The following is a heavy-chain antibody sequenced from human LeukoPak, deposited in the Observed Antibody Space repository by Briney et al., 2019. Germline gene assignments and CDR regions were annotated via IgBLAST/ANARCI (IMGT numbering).Heavy chain of an antibody. CDR3: ATSSTMVRGHMIDY. J-gene: IGHJ4*02. V-gene: IGHV1-2*04. CDR2: INPNSGGT. D-gene: IGHD3-10*01. CDR1: GYTFTGYY. Sequence: ASVKVSCKASGYTFTGYYMHWVRQAPGQGLEWMGWINPNSGGTNYQGWVTMTRDTSISTAYMELNRLRSDDTAVYYCATSSTMVRGHMIDYWGQGTLVTVSS.